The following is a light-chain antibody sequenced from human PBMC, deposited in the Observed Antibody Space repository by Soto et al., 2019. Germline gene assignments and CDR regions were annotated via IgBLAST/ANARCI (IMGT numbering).Light chain of an antibody. Sequence: QSALTQPPSASGSPGQSVTISCTGTSSDVGGYNYVSWYQQHPGKAPKLMIYEVSKRPPGVPDRFSASKSDNTASLTVSGLQAEDEADYYYSSYAGSDNLVFGTGTKLTVL. CDR3: SSYAGSDNLV. CDR1: SSDVGGYNY. J-gene: IGLJ1*01. CDR2: EVS. V-gene: IGLV2-8*01.